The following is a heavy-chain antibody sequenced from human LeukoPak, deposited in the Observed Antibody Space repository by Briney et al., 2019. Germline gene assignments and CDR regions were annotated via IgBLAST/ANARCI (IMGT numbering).Heavy chain of an antibody. J-gene: IGHJ6*02. V-gene: IGHV4-4*02. CDR3: ARDSGGYDFFSGYYYYGMDV. Sequence: SETLSLTCAVSGGSISSNNWWSWVRQPPGQGLEWIGEIYHSGSTNYNPSLKSRVTISVDKSKNQFSLKLSSVTAADTAVYYCARDSGGYDFFSGYYYYGMDVWGQGTTVTVSS. D-gene: IGHD5-12*01. CDR1: GGSISSNNW. CDR2: IYHSGST.